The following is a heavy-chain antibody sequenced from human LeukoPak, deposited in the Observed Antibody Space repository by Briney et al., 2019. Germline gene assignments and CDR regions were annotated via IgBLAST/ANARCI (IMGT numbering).Heavy chain of an antibody. CDR2: IGTAGDP. CDR3: ARAGYYGSGSYYYYGMDV. Sequence: PGGSLRLSCAASGFTFSSYDMHWVRQAPGKGLEWVSAIGTAGDPYYPGSVKGRFTISRENAKNSLYLQMNSLRAGDTAVYYCARAGYYGSGSYYYYGMDVWGKGTTVTVSS. CDR1: GFTFSSYD. D-gene: IGHD3-10*01. J-gene: IGHJ6*04. V-gene: IGHV3-13*05.